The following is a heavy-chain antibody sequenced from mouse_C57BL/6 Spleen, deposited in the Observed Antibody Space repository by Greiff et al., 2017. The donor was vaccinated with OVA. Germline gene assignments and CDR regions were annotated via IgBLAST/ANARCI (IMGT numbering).Heavy chain of an antibody. CDR1: GYTFTSYW. CDR2: IDPSDSET. Sequence: QVQLQQPGAELVRPGSSVKLSCKASGYTFTSYWLPWVKQRPIQGLEWIGNIDPSDSETHYNQKFKDKATLTVDKSSSTAYMQLSSLTSEDSAVYYCARGDYYGSSPYYFDYWGQGTTLTVSS. J-gene: IGHJ2*01. D-gene: IGHD1-1*01. V-gene: IGHV1-52*01. CDR3: ARGDYYGSSPYYFDY.